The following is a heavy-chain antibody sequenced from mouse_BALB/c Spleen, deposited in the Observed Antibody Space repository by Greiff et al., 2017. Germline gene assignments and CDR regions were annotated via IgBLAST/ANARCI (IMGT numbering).Heavy chain of an antibody. CDR2: IRNKANGYTT. V-gene: IGHV7-3*02. J-gene: IGHJ3*01. CDR3: ARDIKFAY. CDR1: GFTFTDYY. Sequence: DVMLVESGGGLVQPGGSLRLSCATSGFTFTDYYMSWVRQPPGKALEWLGFIRNKANGYTTEYSASVKGRFTISRDNSQSILYLQMNTLRAEDSATYYCARDIKFAYWGQGTLVTVSA.